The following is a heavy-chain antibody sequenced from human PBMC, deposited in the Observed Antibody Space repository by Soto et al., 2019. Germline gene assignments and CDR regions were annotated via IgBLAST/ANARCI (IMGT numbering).Heavy chain of an antibody. CDR2: IKGEADGGTT. Sequence: PGGCLRLSCAVSRVTVSNNAWMSWVSQAPGKGLEWVGRIKGEADGGTTDYAAPVKGRITISRDHSKDTLYLRMNSLKTEDTAVYYCTTGLSNGYYNFDYWGQGTPVTVSS. J-gene: IGHJ4*02. CDR1: RVTVSNNAW. D-gene: IGHD3-22*01. CDR3: TTGLSNGYYNFDY. V-gene: IGHV3-15*01.